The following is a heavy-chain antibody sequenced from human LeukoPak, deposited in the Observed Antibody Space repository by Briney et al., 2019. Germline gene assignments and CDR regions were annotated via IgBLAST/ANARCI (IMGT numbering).Heavy chain of an antibody. CDR3: ARGRDGYPHDY. CDR1: GLTFGAYS. J-gene: IGHJ4*02. Sequence: PGGSLRLSCVGSGLTFGAYSIMWVRQPPGKGLEWVSTIHPTGANKHYADSVNGRFTISRDNAKNSLYLQMNSLRAEDTAVYYCARGRDGYPHDYWGQGTLVTVSS. D-gene: IGHD5-24*01. V-gene: IGHV3-21*01. CDR2: IHPTGANK.